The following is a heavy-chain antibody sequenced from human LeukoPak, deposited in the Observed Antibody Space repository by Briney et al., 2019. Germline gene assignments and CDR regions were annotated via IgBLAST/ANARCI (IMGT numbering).Heavy chain of an antibody. J-gene: IGHJ2*01. CDR3: ARFPGDWYFDL. D-gene: IGHD1-14*01. CDR1: GYTFTSYD. V-gene: IGHV1-8*01. CDR2: MNPNSGNT. Sequence: ASVKVSCKASGYTFTSYDINWVRQATGQGLEWMGWMNPNSGNTGYAQKFQGRVTMTRNTSISTAYMELNSLRAEDTAVYYCARFPGDWYFDLWGRGTLVTVSS.